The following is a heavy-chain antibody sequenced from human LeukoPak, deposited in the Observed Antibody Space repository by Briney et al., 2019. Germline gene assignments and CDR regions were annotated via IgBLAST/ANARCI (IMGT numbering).Heavy chain of an antibody. CDR2: ISGSGGST. CDR1: GFTFSSYA. CDR3: AKTAGGGKTMEVFDY. D-gene: IGHD1-1*01. J-gene: IGHJ4*02. V-gene: IGHV3-23*01. Sequence: SGGSLRLSRAASGFTFSSYAMSWVRQAPGKGLEWVSAISGSGGSTYYADSVKGRFTISRDNSKNTLYLQMNSLRAEDTAVYYCAKTAGGGKTMEVFDYWGQGTLVTVSS.